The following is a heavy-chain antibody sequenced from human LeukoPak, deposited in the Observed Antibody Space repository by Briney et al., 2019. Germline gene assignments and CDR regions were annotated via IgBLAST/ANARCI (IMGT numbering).Heavy chain of an antibody. CDR3: AKDPYSSGWYGWFDP. CDR1: GFTFYDYA. D-gene: IGHD6-19*01. CDR2: ISWNSGSI. V-gene: IGHV3-9*01. Sequence: PGRSLRLSCAASGFTFYDYAMHWVRQAPGKGLEWVSGISWNSGSIGYADSVKGRFTISRDNAKNSLYLQMNSLRAEDTALYYCAKDPYSSGWYGWFDPWGQGTLVTVSS. J-gene: IGHJ5*02.